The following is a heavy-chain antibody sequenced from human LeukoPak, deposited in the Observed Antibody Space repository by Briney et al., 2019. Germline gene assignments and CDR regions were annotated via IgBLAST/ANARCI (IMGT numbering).Heavy chain of an antibody. J-gene: IGHJ1*01. CDR2: ITGSGGST. CDR1: GFTFSSYG. V-gene: IGHV3-23*01. Sequence: GGSLRLSCAASGFTFSSYGMHWVRQAPGRGLEWVSAITGSGGSTYYADSVKGRFTISRDNSKNTLYLQMNSLRAEDTAVYYCAKDIVRGEYFQHWGQGTLVTVSS. D-gene: IGHD3-16*02. CDR3: AKDIVRGEYFQH.